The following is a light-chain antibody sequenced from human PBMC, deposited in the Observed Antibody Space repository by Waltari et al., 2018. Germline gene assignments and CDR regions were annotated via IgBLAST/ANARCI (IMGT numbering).Light chain of an antibody. CDR1: RSNIGAHYD. Sequence: QSVLTQPPSVSGAPGQRVTISCTGSRSNIGAHYDVHWYQQLPGTAPKLLIFSNTHRPSGVPDRFSGSKSGTSATLAITGLQAEYEADYYCQCYDTSGNGFWVFGGGTKLTVL. V-gene: IGLV1-40*01. CDR3: QCYDTSGNGFWV. J-gene: IGLJ3*02. CDR2: SNT.